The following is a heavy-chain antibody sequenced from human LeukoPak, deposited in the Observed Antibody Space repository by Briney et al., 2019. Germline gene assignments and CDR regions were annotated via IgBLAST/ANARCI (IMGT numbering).Heavy chain of an antibody. D-gene: IGHD1-26*01. CDR3: ARAVVGATTPDYGTDV. CDR1: GGSISSYY. J-gene: IGHJ6*02. V-gene: IGHV4-59*01. Sequence: SETLSLTCTVSGGSISSYYWSWIRQPPGKGLEWIGYIYYSGSTNYNPSLKSRVTISVDTSKNQFSLKLSSVTAADTAVYYCARAVVGATTPDYGTDVWGQGTTVTVSS. CDR2: IYYSGST.